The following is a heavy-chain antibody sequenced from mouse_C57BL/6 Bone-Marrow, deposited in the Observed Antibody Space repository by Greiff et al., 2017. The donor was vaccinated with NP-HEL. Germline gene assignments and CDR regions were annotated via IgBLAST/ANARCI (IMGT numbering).Heavy chain of an antibody. V-gene: IGHV5-12*01. CDR2: ISNGGGST. CDR1: GFTFSDYY. Sequence: EVKVEESGGGLVQPGGSLKLSCAASGFTFSDYYMYWVRQTPEKRLEWVAYISNGGGSTYSPDTVQGRFTISRDTAKNTMYLQMSRLKSEDTAMYYCARQGPYGNFDYWGQGPTLSVSS. J-gene: IGHJ2*01. D-gene: IGHD2-1*01. CDR3: ARQGPYGNFDY.